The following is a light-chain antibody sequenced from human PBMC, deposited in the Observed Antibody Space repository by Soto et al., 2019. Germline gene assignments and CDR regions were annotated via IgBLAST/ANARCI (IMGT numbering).Light chain of an antibody. CDR3: QQYDNLPFT. CDR1: QDVSNY. Sequence: DIQMTQSPSSLSASVGDRVTITCQASQDVSNYLSWYQQKPGKAPKLLIYGASNLETGVPLRFSGSGSGTHFSFTISSLQPEDIATYYCQQYDNLPFTFCGGSNVEIK. V-gene: IGKV1-33*01. J-gene: IGKJ4*01. CDR2: GAS.